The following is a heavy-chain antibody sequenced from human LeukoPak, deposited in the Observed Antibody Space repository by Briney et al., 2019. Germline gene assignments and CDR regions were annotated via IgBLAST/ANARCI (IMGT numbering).Heavy chain of an antibody. CDR1: GFTFANYV. D-gene: IGHD1-26*01. Sequence: GGSLRLSYAASGFTFANYVTHWVRQAPGKGLEWVAVTSPDEGLKFYGDSVKGRFTISRDNSKNTMYLQMNNLREEDTAVYYCTRDPILGAPDYFDYWGQGTLVTVSS. CDR2: TSPDEGLK. V-gene: IGHV3-30*04. CDR3: TRDPILGAPDYFDY. J-gene: IGHJ4*02.